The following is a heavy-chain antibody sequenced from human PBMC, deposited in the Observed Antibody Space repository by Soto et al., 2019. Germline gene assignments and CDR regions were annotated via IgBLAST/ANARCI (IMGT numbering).Heavy chain of an antibody. CDR2: VSSAGRT. V-gene: IGHV4-61*01. CDR3: MRGLPRSRTV. CDR1: GGSVNSVNFF. Sequence: QVQLQESGPGLVKPSETLSPTCTVSGGSVNSVNFFWSWIRQPPGKGLEWIGYVSSAGRTTYRPSLKSRVTISIDTFKNQFSLKLRSVTAADTAVYYCMRGLPRSRTVWGQGTLVTVAS. J-gene: IGHJ4*02. D-gene: IGHD2-15*01.